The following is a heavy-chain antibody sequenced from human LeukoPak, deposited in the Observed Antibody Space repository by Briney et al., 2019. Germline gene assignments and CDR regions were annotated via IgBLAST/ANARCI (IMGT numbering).Heavy chain of an antibody. CDR3: AKDDDSSGWLDY. CDR1: GFTFSSYA. D-gene: IGHD3-22*01. V-gene: IGHV3-30*04. J-gene: IGHJ4*02. Sequence: GGSLRLSCAASGFTFSSYAMHWVRQAPGKGLEWVAVISYDGSNKYYADSVKGRFTISRDNSKNTLYLQMSSLRAEDTAVYYCAKDDDSSGWLDYWGQGTLVTVSS. CDR2: ISYDGSNK.